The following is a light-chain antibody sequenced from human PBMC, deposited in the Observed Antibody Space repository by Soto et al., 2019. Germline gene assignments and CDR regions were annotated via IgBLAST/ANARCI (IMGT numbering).Light chain of an antibody. V-gene: IGKV1-39*01. CDR2: AAS. CDR1: QSISNY. J-gene: IGKJ5*01. CDR3: QQSYSAPIT. Sequence: DIQMTQYPSSLSASIGDRVIITRRASQSISNYLNWYQQKPGKAPKLLIFAASSLESGVPSRFSGSGSGTNFTLTISSLQPEDFAAYYCQQSYSAPITFGQGTRLEIK.